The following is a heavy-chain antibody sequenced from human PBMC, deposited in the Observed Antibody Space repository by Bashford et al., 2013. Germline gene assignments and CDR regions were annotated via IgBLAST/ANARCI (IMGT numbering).Heavy chain of an antibody. CDR1: GGSISSYY. V-gene: IGHV4-59*12. D-gene: IGHD2-15*01. CDR3: ARGYCSGGSCYYYYGMDV. CDR2: IYNSGTT. Sequence: SETLSLTCTVSGGSISSYYWSWIRQPPGKALEWIGYIYNSGTTNYNPSLKSRTTMSVDTSRNQFSLRLISVTAADTAVYYCARGYCSGGSCYYYYGMDVWGQGTTVTVSS. J-gene: IGHJ6*02.